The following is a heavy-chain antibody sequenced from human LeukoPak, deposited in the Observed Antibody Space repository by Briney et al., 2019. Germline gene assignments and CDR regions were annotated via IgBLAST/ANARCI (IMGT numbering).Heavy chain of an antibody. V-gene: IGHV4-31*03. J-gene: IGHJ5*02. CDR1: GDSFSSGGY. Sequence: SQALSLTCTVSGDSFSSGGYSWIRQLPGMGLEWIGYVFSSGKTYYKTSLKSRVTISLDMSKNQFSLRLSSVTAADTAVYYCARARTQYSDGSGLNWFDPWGQGTLVTVSS. CDR3: ARARTQYSDGSGLNWFDP. D-gene: IGHD3-22*01. CDR2: VFSSGKT.